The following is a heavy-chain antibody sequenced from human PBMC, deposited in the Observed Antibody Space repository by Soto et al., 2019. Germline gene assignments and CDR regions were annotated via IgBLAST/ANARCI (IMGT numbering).Heavy chain of an antibody. CDR2: IYWDDDK. CDR1: GFSLRANGVG. V-gene: IGHV2-5*02. D-gene: IGHD3-10*01. J-gene: IGHJ3*01. Sequence: QITLKESGRPLVKPTQTLTLTCSFSGFSLRANGVGVAWIRQTPGKALECLARIYWDDDKRYSPSLQTRLTITKDTSRNQVVLTMNNMGPVDTGTYYCSRIKVVRGVIITDAFDVWGQGTVVTVSS. CDR3: SRIKVVRGVIITDAFDV.